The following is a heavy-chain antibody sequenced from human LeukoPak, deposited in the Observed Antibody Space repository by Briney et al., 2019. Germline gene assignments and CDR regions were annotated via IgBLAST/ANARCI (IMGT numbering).Heavy chain of an antibody. CDR1: GFTVSSNY. Sequence: PGGSLRLSCAASGFTVSSNYMSWVRQAPGKGLEWVSVIYSGGSTYYADSVKGRFTISRDNSKNTLYLQMNSLRAEDTAVYYCASQYSSSWFDYYYYYMDVWGKGTTVTISS. D-gene: IGHD6-13*01. V-gene: IGHV3-53*01. CDR3: ASQYSSSWFDYYYYYMDV. CDR2: IYSGGST. J-gene: IGHJ6*03.